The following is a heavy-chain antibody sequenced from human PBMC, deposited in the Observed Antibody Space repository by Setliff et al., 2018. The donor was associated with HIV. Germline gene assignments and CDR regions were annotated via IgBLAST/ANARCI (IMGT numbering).Heavy chain of an antibody. CDR1: GGSFSGYD. V-gene: IGHV4-34*01. CDR2: VNRGRRT. CDR3: ARDGRYSFGYNWFDP. D-gene: IGHD5-18*01. Sequence: PSETLSLTCAVYGGSFSGYDWSWIRQPPGMGLEWIGEVNRGRRTNYNSSLKSRVTISIDTSRNQFSLTVNSVTAADTAVYYCARDGRYSFGYNWFDPWGQGTLVTVSS. J-gene: IGHJ5*02.